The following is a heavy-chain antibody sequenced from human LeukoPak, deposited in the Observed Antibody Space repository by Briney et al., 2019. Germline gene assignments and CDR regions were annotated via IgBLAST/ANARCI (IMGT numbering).Heavy chain of an antibody. J-gene: IGHJ3*01. CDR2: INPNSGGT. Sequence: GASVKVSCKASGYTFTGYYMHWVRQAPGQGLEWMGWINPNSGGTNYAQKFQGRVTMTRDTSISTAYMELSRLRSDDTAMYYCARDAETYYYDSSGYYRGDAFDVWGQGTMVTVSS. V-gene: IGHV1-2*02. D-gene: IGHD3-22*01. CDR3: ARDAETYYYDSSGYYRGDAFDV. CDR1: GYTFTGYY.